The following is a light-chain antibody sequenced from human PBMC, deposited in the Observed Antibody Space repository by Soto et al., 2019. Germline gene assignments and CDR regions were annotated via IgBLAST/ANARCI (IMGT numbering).Light chain of an antibody. J-gene: IGKJ3*01. CDR3: QQRSN. CDR1: QSVSSY. CDR2: DAS. Sequence: EIVLTQSPSTLSLSPGERATLSCRASQSVSSYLAWYQQKPGQAPRLLIYDASNRATGIPARFSGSGSGTDFTLTISSLGPEDFAVYYCQQRSNFGPGTKVDIK. V-gene: IGKV3-11*01.